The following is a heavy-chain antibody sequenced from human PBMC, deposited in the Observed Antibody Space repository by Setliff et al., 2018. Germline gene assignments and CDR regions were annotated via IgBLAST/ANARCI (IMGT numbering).Heavy chain of an antibody. V-gene: IGHV4-34*01. Sequence: SETLSLTCTVYGGSFSGYYWGWVRQPPGKGLEWIGEINHSGSTNYIPSLKSRLTISVDTSKNQFSLKLSSVTAADTAIYYFARVVPLGGTDRWGQGTLVTVSS. D-gene: IGHD1-1*01. CDR3: ARVVPLGGTDR. CDR2: INHSGST. CDR1: GGSFSGYY. J-gene: IGHJ5*02.